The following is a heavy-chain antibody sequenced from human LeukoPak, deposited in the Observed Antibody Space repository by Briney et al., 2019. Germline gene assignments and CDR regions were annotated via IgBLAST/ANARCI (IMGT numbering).Heavy chain of an antibody. CDR3: ARPYGDYPDY. J-gene: IGHJ4*02. Sequence: GGSLRLSCAASKFTFSSYAMHWVRQAPGKGLEWVAVISYDGSNKYYADSVKGRFTISRDNSKNTLYLQMNSLRAEDTAVYYCARPYGDYPDYWGQGTLVTVSS. V-gene: IGHV3-30*04. CDR2: ISYDGSNK. CDR1: KFTFSSYA. D-gene: IGHD4-17*01.